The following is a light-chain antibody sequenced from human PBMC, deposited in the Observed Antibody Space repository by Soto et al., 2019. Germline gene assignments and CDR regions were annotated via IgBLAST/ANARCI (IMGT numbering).Light chain of an antibody. CDR3: QQRSNWST. CDR1: QSVSSY. CDR2: DAS. J-gene: IGKJ5*01. V-gene: IGKV3-11*01. Sequence: EIVLTQSPATLSLSPGERATLSCRASQSVSSYLAWYQQKPGQAPRLLIYDASNRATGIPARFSGSGSGTDFTLTISSLEPEDFAVYYCQQRSNWSTFGQGTRLENK.